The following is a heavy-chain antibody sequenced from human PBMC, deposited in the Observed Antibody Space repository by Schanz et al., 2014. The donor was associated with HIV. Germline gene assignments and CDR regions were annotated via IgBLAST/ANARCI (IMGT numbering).Heavy chain of an antibody. D-gene: IGHD3-16*02. CDR3: ARSRYHQFVGHFDY. CDR2: INPKTGGT. J-gene: IGHJ4*02. Sequence: QVQLVQSGAEVKTPGASVKVSCKASGYTFSDYYIHWVRQAPRQGLAWMGWINPKTGGTNLAQMFQGRIVVARDTSINTAYLEVSRLRSDDTAVFYCARSRYHQFVGHFDYWGQGSLVTVSS. V-gene: IGHV1-2*02. CDR1: GYTFSDYY.